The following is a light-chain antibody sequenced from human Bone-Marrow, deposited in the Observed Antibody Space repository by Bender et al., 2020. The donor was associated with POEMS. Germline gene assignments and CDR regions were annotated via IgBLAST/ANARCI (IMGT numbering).Light chain of an antibody. CDR2: EVF. CDR3: CSYAGSSAWV. J-gene: IGLJ1*01. V-gene: IGLV2-23*02. Sequence: QSALTQPASVSGSPGQSITISCTGTSSDVGSYDLVSWYQQHPGKAPILMIYEVFKRPSGVSNRFSGSKSGNTASLTISGLRAEDESDYYCCSYAGSSAWVFGTGTKVTVL. CDR1: SSDVGSYDL.